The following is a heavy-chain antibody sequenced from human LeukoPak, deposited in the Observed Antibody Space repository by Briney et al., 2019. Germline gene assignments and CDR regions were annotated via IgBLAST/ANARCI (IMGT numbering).Heavy chain of an antibody. Sequence: PGGSLRLSCAASGFTFSSYGMHWVRQAPGKGLEWVAVIWYDGSNKYYADSVKGRFTISRDNSKNTLYLQMNSLRAEDTAVYCCARVGGSYGSGSEYFDYWGQGTLVTVSS. CDR1: GFTFSSYG. J-gene: IGHJ4*02. CDR2: IWYDGSNK. D-gene: IGHD3-10*01. CDR3: ARVGGSYGSGSEYFDY. V-gene: IGHV3-33*01.